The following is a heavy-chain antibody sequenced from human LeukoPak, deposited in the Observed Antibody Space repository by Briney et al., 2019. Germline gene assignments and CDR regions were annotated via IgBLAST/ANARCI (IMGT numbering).Heavy chain of an antibody. CDR3: AREGIFEVVTVPAFDI. CDR2: IYTSGST. CDR1: GGSISSGSYY. J-gene: IGHJ3*02. D-gene: IGHD3-3*01. V-gene: IGHV4-61*02. Sequence: SETLSLTCTVSGGSISSGSYYWSWIRQPAGKGLEWIGRIYTSGSTNYNPSLKSRVTISVDTSKNQFSLKLSSVTAADTAVYYCAREGIFEVVTVPAFDIWGQGTMVTVSS.